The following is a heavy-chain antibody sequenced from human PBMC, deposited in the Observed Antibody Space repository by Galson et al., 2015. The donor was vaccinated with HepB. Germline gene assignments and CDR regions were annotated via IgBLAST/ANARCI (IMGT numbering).Heavy chain of an antibody. V-gene: IGHV1-46*01. CDR3: ARDRYSSSFGRGWFDP. Sequence: SVKVSCKASGYTFTSYYMHWVRQAPGQGLEWMGIINPSGGSTSYAQKFQGRVTMTRDTSTSTVYMELSSLRSEDTAVYYCARDRYSSSFGRGWFDPWGQGTLVTVSS. J-gene: IGHJ5*02. CDR2: INPSGGST. D-gene: IGHD6-6*01. CDR1: GYTFTSYY.